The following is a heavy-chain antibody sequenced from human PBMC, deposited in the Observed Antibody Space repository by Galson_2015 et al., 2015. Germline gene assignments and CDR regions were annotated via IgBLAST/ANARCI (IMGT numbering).Heavy chain of an antibody. V-gene: IGHV5-51*01. CDR3: AVMTTVTIGGGWFDP. Sequence: QSGAEVKKPGESLKISRKGSGYRFTGYWIGWVRQMPGKGLEWMGIIYPGDSDTRYSPSFQGQVTISADESISTAYLQWSSLKASDTAMYYCAVMTTVTIGGGWFDPWGQGTLVTVSS. J-gene: IGHJ5*02. CDR1: GYRFTGYW. D-gene: IGHD4-11*01. CDR2: IYPGDSDT.